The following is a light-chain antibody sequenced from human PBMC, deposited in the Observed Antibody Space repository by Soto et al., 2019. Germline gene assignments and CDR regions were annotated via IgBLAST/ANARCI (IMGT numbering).Light chain of an antibody. J-gene: IGLJ3*02. CDR3: AAWDDSLNGQV. CDR2: SNN. V-gene: IGLV1-44*01. Sequence: QSVLTQPPSASGTPGQRATISCSGSSSNIGSNTVNWYQQLPGTAPKLLIYSNNQRPSGVPDRFSGSKSGTSASLAISGLQSEDEADYYCAAWDDSLNGQVFGGGTKLTVL. CDR1: SSNIGSNT.